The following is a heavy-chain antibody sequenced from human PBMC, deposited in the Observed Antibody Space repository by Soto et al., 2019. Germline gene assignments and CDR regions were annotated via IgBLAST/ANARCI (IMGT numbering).Heavy chain of an antibody. Sequence: SETLSLTCTVSGGSISSSSYYWGWIRQPPGKGLEWIGSIYYSGSTYYNPSLKSRVTISVDTSKNQFSLKLSSVTAADTAVYYCARFKYYDILTGYSDNWFDPWGQGPLVTVSS. CDR1: GGSISSSSYY. V-gene: IGHV4-39*01. D-gene: IGHD3-9*01. J-gene: IGHJ5*02. CDR3: ARFKYYDILTGYSDNWFDP. CDR2: IYYSGST.